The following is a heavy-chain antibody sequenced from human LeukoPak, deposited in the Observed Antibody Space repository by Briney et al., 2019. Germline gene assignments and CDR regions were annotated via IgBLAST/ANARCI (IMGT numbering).Heavy chain of an antibody. CDR1: GGSISSYY. CDR3: ARTPNRGGFDY. CDR2: IYTSGST. V-gene: IGHV4-4*07. Sequence: ETLSLTCTVSGGSISSYYWSWIRQPAGKGLEWIGRIYTSGSTNYNPSLKSRVTISVDTSKNQFSLKLNSVTAADTAVYYCARTPNRGGFDYWGQGTLVTVSS. J-gene: IGHJ4*02. D-gene: IGHD3-10*01.